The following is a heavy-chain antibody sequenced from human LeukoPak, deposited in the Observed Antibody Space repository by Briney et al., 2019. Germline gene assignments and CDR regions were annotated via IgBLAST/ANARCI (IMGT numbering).Heavy chain of an antibody. D-gene: IGHD3-22*01. CDR3: ASGDSSGLYYYYGMDV. J-gene: IGHJ6*02. Sequence: PGGSLRLSCAASGFTFSSYSMNWVRQAPGKGLEWVSSISSSSSYIYYADSVKGRFTISRDNAKNSLYLQMNSVRAEDTAVYYCASGDSSGLYYYYGMDVWGQGTTVTVSS. CDR1: GFTFSSYS. V-gene: IGHV3-21*01. CDR2: ISSSSSYI.